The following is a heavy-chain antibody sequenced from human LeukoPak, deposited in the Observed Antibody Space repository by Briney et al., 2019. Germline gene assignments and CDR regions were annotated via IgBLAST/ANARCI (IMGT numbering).Heavy chain of an antibody. CDR3: AKVLEQWLVHYFDY. CDR1: GFTVSSNY. J-gene: IGHJ4*02. V-gene: IGHV3-53*01. CDR2: IYSGGHT. D-gene: IGHD6-19*01. Sequence: GGSLRLSCAASGFTVSSNYMSWVRQAPGKGLEWVSVIYSGGHTYYADSVKGRFTISRDNSKNTLYLQMNSLRAEDTAVYYCAKVLEQWLVHYFDYWGQGTLVTVSS.